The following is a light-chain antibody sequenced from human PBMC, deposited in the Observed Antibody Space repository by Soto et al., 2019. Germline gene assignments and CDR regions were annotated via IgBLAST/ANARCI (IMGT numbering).Light chain of an antibody. V-gene: IGKV1-33*01. CDR3: QQYDNFIT. Sequence: DIQMTQSPSSLSASVGDRVTITCRASQSISSYLNWYQQKPGKAPKLLIYDASNLETGVPSRFSGSGSGTDFTFTISSLQPEDIATYYCQQYDNFITFGQGTRLEI. CDR1: QSISSY. J-gene: IGKJ5*01. CDR2: DAS.